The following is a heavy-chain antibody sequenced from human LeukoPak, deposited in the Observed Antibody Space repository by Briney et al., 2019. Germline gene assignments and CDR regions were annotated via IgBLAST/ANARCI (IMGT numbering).Heavy chain of an antibody. Sequence: GGSLRLSCAASGFTFSSYSMNWVRQAPGKGPEWVSAISSGSIYIYYADSVKGRFTISRDDAKNSLFLEMNSVTVEDTGIYYCVRDSSGRPLWGQGTLVTVSS. D-gene: IGHD1-14*01. J-gene: IGHJ4*02. CDR3: VRDSSGRPL. CDR1: GFTFSSYS. V-gene: IGHV3-21*06. CDR2: ISSGSIYI.